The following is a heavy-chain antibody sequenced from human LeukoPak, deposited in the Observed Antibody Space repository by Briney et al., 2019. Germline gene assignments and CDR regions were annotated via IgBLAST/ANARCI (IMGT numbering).Heavy chain of an antibody. CDR2: IYTSGST. J-gene: IGHJ3*02. D-gene: IGHD2-2*01. V-gene: IGHV4-61*02. CDR1: GGSISSGSYY. CDR3: ARGVRGYCSSTSCRYRAFDI. Sequence: SQTLSLTCTVSGGSISSGSYYWSWIRQPAGKGLEWIGRIYTSGSTNYNPSLKSRVTISVDTSKNQFSLKLSSVTAADTAVYYCARGVRGYCSSTSCRYRAFDIWGQGTMVTVSS.